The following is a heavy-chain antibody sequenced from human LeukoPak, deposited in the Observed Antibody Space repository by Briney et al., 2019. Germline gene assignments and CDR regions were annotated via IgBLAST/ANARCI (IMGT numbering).Heavy chain of an antibody. D-gene: IGHD2-2*01. J-gene: IGHJ4*02. Sequence: GGSLRLSCAASGFTVSSNYMSWVRQAPGKGLEWVSAISGSGGSTYYADSVKGRFTISRDNSKNTLYLQMNSLRAEDTAVYYCAKEGVCSSTSCYPYYFDYWGQGTLVTVSS. V-gene: IGHV3-23*01. CDR3: AKEGVCSSTSCYPYYFDY. CDR2: ISGSGGST. CDR1: GFTVSSNY.